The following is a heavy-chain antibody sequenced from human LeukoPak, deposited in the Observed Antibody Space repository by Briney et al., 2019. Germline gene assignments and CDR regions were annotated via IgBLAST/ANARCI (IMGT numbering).Heavy chain of an antibody. CDR2: ISYDGSNK. D-gene: IGHD5-12*01. CDR3: ARANKVWSGYESAFDI. V-gene: IGHV3-30-3*01. CDR1: GFTFSSYA. Sequence: GGSLRLPCAASGFTFSSYAMHWVRRAPGKGLEWVAVISYDGSNKYYADSVKGRFTISRDNSKNTLYLQMNSLRAEDTAVYYCARANKVWSGYESAFDIWGQGTMVTVSS. J-gene: IGHJ3*02.